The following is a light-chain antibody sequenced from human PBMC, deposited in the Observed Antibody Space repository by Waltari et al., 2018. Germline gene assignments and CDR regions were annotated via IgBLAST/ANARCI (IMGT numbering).Light chain of an antibody. CDR2: GAS. J-gene: IGKJ2*01. Sequence: EIVMTQSPATLSVSPGERATLSCRASQSIRSNLAWYRQKPGQAPRLLIYGASFRATCIPARFSGSGSGTEVTLTISSMQSEDFAIYYCQQYDNWPPITFGQGTKLEMK. CDR1: QSIRSN. V-gene: IGKV3-15*01. CDR3: QQYDNWPPIT.